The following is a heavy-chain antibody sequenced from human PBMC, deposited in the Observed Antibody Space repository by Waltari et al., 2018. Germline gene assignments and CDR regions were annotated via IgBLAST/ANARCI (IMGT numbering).Heavy chain of an antibody. CDR3: ARGGAGQSYDFWSGYYMGPYYYYGMDV. V-gene: IGHV1-8*01. CDR2: MNPNSGNT. Sequence: QVQLVQSGAEVKKPGASVKVSCKASGYTFTSYDINWVRQATGQGLEWMGWMNPNSGNTGYAQKFQGRVTMTRNTSISTAYMELSSLRSEDTAVYYCARGGAGQSYDFWSGYYMGPYYYYGMDVWGQGTTVTVSS. D-gene: IGHD3-3*01. J-gene: IGHJ6*02. CDR1: GYTFTSYD.